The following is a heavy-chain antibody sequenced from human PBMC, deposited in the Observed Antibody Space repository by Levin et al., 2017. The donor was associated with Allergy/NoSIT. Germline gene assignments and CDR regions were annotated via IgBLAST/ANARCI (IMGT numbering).Heavy chain of an antibody. V-gene: IGHV4-61*01. D-gene: IGHD4-17*01. CDR1: GGSVSSGSYY. CDR2: IYYSGST. CDR3: ALLYGDYGYFDY. J-gene: IGHJ4*02. Sequence: MSSETLSLTCTVSGGSVSSGSYYWSWIRQPPGKGLEWIGYIYYSGSTNYNPSLKSRVTISVDTSKNQFSLKLSSVTAADTAVYYCALLYGDYGYFDYWGQGTLVTVSS.